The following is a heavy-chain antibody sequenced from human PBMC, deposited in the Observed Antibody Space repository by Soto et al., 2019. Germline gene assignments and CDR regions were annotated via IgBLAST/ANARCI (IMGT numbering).Heavy chain of an antibody. V-gene: IGHV3-7*05. Sequence: VSLRLSGAASRFTFSSFWMSWVRQAPGKGLEWVANIKQDGSEKYYVDSVKGRFTISRDNAKNSLYLQMNSLRAEDTAVYYCARGGSTFIYYYYAMDVWGQGT. CDR2: IKQDGSEK. J-gene: IGHJ6*02. D-gene: IGHD6-13*01. CDR3: ARGGSTFIYYYYAMDV. CDR1: RFTFSSFW.